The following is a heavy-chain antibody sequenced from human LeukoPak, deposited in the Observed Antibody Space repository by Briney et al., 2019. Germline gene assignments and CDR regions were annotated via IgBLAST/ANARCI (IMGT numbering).Heavy chain of an antibody. V-gene: IGHV1-24*01. Sequence: GASVKVSCKVSGYTLTELSMHWVRQAPGKGLEWMGGFDPEDGETIYAQKFQGRVTMTEDTSTDTAYMELSSLRSEDTAVYYCATCGGDCYYFDYWGQGTLVTVSS. J-gene: IGHJ4*02. CDR2: FDPEDGET. D-gene: IGHD2-21*02. CDR1: GYTLTELS. CDR3: ATCGGDCYYFDY.